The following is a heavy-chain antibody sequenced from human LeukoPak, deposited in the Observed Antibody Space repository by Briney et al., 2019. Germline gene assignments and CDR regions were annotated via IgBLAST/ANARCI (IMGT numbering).Heavy chain of an antibody. J-gene: IGHJ6*02. Sequence: GGSLRLSCAASGFTFSDYYMSWIRQAPGKGLEWVANIKQDGSEKYYVDSVKGRFTISRDNAKNSLYLQMNSLRAEDTAVYYCARSNSGYYYYGMDVWGQGTTVIVSS. D-gene: IGHD3-22*01. CDR3: ARSNSGYYYYGMDV. CDR2: IKQDGSEK. CDR1: GFTFSDYY. V-gene: IGHV3-7*01.